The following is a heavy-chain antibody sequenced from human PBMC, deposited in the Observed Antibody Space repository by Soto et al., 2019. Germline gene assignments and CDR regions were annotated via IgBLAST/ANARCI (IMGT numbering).Heavy chain of an antibody. V-gene: IGHV4-34*01. J-gene: IGHJ4*02. CDR1: GGSFSGYY. CDR3: ARGLTAAGTFYSVYFDY. D-gene: IGHD6-13*01. CDR2: INHSGST. Sequence: SETLSLTCAVYGGSFSGYYWSWIRQPPGKGLEWIGEINHSGSTNYNPSLKSRVTISVDTSKNQFSLKLSSVTAADTAVYYCARGLTAAGTFYSVYFDYWGQGTLVT.